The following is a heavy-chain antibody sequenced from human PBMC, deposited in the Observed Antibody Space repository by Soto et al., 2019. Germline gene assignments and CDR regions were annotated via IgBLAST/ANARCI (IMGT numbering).Heavy chain of an antibody. CDR2: ISYDGSNK. D-gene: IGHD6-13*01. V-gene: IGHV3-30-3*01. J-gene: IGHJ4*02. Sequence: GGSLRLSCAASGFTFSSYAMHWVRQAPGKGLEWVAVISYDGSNKYYADSVKGRFTISRDNSKNTLYLQMSSLRAEDTAVYYCARSHSSSWYFDYWGQGTLVTVSS. CDR3: ARSHSSSWYFDY. CDR1: GFTFSSYA.